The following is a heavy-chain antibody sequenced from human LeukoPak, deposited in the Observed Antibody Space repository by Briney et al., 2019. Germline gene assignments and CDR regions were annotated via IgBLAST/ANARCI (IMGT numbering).Heavy chain of an antibody. CDR1: GFTFSSYG. CDR2: IWYDGSNK. CDR3: AGVEDGYNGFDY. V-gene: IGHV3-33*01. J-gene: IGHJ4*02. D-gene: IGHD5-24*01. Sequence: GGSLRLSCAASGFTFSSYGMHWVRQAPGKGLEWVAVIWYDGSNKYYADSVKGRFTISRDNSKNTLYLQMNSLRAEDTAVYYCAGVEDGYNGFDYWGQGTLVTVSS.